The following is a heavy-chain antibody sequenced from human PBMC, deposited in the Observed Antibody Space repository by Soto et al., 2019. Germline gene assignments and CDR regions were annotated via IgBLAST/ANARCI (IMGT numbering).Heavy chain of an antibody. CDR3: AKVELVGLDPFDY. D-gene: IGHD2-15*01. Sequence: EVQLLESGGGLVQPGGSLRLSCVASGFTFSNYAMSWVRQSPGKGLEWVSSISTSGGSTYYADSVKGRFTISRDNSKNTLYLQWNNLRAEDTAVYYFAKVELVGLDPFDYWGQGTLVTVSS. V-gene: IGHV3-23*01. CDR2: ISTSGGST. CDR1: GFTFSNYA. J-gene: IGHJ4*02.